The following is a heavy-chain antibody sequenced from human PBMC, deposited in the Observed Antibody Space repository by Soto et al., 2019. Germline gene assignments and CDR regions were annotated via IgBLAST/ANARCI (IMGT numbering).Heavy chain of an antibody. Sequence: QVQLQESGPGLVKPSQTLSLTCTVSGGSISSGGYYWSWIRQHPGKGLEWIGYIYYSGSTYYHPSLKSRVTISVDTSKNQFSLKLSSVTAADTAVYYCARDGRYCSTTSCSKTRNYYYGMDVWGQGTTVTVSS. CDR1: GGSISSGGYY. CDR2: IYYSGST. CDR3: ARDGRYCSTTSCSKTRNYYYGMDV. D-gene: IGHD2-2*01. V-gene: IGHV4-31*03. J-gene: IGHJ6*02.